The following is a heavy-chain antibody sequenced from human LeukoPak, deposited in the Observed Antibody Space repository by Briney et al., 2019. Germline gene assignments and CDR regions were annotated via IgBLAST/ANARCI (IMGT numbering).Heavy chain of an antibody. V-gene: IGHV3-64D*06. Sequence: GGSLRLSCSASGFTFSSYAMHWVRQAPGKGLEYVSAISSNGGSTYYADSVKGRFTISRDNSKNTLYLQMSSLRAEDTAVYYCVTRQNYYGSGSSFVYWGQGTLVTVSS. D-gene: IGHD3-10*01. CDR1: GFTFSSYA. CDR3: VTRQNYYGSGSSFVY. J-gene: IGHJ4*02. CDR2: ISSNGGST.